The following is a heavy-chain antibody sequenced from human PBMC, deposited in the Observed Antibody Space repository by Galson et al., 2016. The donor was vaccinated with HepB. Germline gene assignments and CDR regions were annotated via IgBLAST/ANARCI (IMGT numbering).Heavy chain of an antibody. D-gene: IGHD3-10*01. J-gene: IGHJ6*02. Sequence: SLRLSCAASGFIFSNYSMNWVRQAPGKGLEWVSYTFSSDSSTYYADSVKGRFTVSRDNAKNSLYLQMNSLRDEETGVYYCARESEFYSGSGSYTHYYNNGLDVWGQGTTVTVSS. CDR2: TFSSDSST. CDR3: ARESEFYSGSGSYTHYYNNGLDV. CDR1: GFIFSNYS. V-gene: IGHV3-48*02.